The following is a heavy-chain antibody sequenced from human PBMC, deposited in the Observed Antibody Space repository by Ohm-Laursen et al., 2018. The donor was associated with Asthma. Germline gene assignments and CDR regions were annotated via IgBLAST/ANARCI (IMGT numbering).Heavy chain of an antibody. CDR2: IKQDGSEK. Sequence: SLRLSCAASGFTFSSYAMSWVHQAPGKGLEWVANIKQDGSEKYYVDSVKGRFTISRDNSKNTLYLQMNSLRAEDTAVYYCARARDRNYYDSSGYYRIWGQGTLVTVSS. V-gene: IGHV3-7*01. CDR1: GFTFSSYA. J-gene: IGHJ1*01. CDR3: ARARDRNYYDSSGYYRI. D-gene: IGHD3-22*01.